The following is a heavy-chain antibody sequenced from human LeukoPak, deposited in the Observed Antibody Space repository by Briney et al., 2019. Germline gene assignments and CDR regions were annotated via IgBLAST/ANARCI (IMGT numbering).Heavy chain of an antibody. V-gene: IGHV3-30*18. CDR3: AKDYYDSSGWFDP. CDR1: EFSVGSNY. CDR2: ISYDGSNK. D-gene: IGHD3-22*01. J-gene: IGHJ5*02. Sequence: GSLRLSCAASEFSVGSNYMTWVRQAPGKGLEWVAVISYDGSNKYYADSVKGRFTISRDNSKNTLYLQMNSLRAEDTAVYYCAKDYYDSSGWFDPWGQGTLVTVSS.